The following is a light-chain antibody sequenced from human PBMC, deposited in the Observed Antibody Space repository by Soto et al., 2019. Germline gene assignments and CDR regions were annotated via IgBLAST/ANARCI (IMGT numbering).Light chain of an antibody. J-gene: IGLJ3*02. V-gene: IGLV2-8*01. CDR3: SSYAGCFHRWV. Sequence: QSALTQPPSASGSPGQSVAISCTGTSSDVGNYNFVSWYQQYPGKAPKLMIYEVNKRPSGAPDRFSGSKSGNMASLTISGLQADDEADYYCSSYAGCFHRWVFGGGTKVTVL. CDR1: SSDVGNYNF. CDR2: EVN.